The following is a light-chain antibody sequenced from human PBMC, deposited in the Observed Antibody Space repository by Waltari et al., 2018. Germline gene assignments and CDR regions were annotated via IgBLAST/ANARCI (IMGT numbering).Light chain of an antibody. J-gene: IGLJ2*01. V-gene: IGLV3-25*03. Sequence: SYGLTQPPSVSVSPGQTARINCPGAVLPKEYGYWYQQKPGRAPVVVIFKDTERPPGIPERFSGSGSGTTVTLTITGVQAEDEADYYCQSTDTIGTTVVFGGGTRLIAL. CDR3: QSTDTIGTTVV. CDR2: KDT. CDR1: VLPKEY.